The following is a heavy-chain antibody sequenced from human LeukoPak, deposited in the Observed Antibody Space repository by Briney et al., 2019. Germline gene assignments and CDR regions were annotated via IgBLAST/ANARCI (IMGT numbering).Heavy chain of an antibody. J-gene: IGHJ6*03. D-gene: IGHD3-22*01. CDR2: IYHSGST. CDR1: GYSINSDYY. V-gene: IGHV4-38-2*01. CDR3: ARFYYYDTTGYPYYYMDV. Sequence: SETLSLTCAVSGYSINSDYYWGWIRQSPDKGLELIGIIYHSGSTYYNPSLKSRFTISVDTSKNQFSLKVTSVTAADTAVYYCARFYYYDTTGYPYYYMDVWGKGTTVTVSS.